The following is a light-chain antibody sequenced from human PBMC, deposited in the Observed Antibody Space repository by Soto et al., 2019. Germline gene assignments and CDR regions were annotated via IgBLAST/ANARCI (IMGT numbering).Light chain of an antibody. V-gene: IGKV2D-29*01. CDR1: QSLLHSDGMTY. CDR3: MQSVSLPWT. CDR2: EVY. J-gene: IGKJ1*01. Sequence: DLVMTQATLSLSVTPGQPASISCKSIQSLLHSDGMTYLYWSLHKPGQPPQLLIYEVYKRFSGVPDRFSGSGSGTDFTLKISRVEPEDVGIYYCMQSVSLPWTFGQGTKVEIK.